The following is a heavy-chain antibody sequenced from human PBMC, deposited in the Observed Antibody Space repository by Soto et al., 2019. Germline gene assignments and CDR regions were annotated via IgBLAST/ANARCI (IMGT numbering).Heavy chain of an antibody. CDR1: GGSISSVGYS. J-gene: IGHJ4*02. CDR3: DRGRYYYGSGTNPYYFDY. D-gene: IGHD3-10*01. V-gene: IGHV4-30-2*01. Sequence: SETLSLTCAVSGGSISSVGYSSSWIRQPPGKGLEWIGYIYHSGSTYYNESLKSRVTISVDRSKNQFSLKLSSVTAADTAVYYCDRGRYYYGSGTNPYYFDYWGQGTLVTVSS. CDR2: IYHSGST.